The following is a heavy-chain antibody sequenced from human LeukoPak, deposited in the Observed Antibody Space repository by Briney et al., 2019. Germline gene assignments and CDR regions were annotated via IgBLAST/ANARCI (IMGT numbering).Heavy chain of an antibody. CDR2: ISSSSSYI. D-gene: IGHD6-19*01. CDR1: GFTFSSYS. V-gene: IGHV3-21*01. J-gene: IGHJ4*02. Sequence: PGGSLRLSCAASGFTFSSYSMNWGRQAPGKGLEWVSSISSSSSYIYYADSMKGRFTISRDNAKNSLYLQMNSLRAEDTAVYYCAREGIAVAGDFDYWGQGTLVTVSS. CDR3: AREGIAVAGDFDY.